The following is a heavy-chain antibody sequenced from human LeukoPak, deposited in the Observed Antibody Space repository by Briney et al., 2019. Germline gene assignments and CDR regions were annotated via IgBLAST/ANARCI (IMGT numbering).Heavy chain of an antibody. D-gene: IGHD5-24*01. CDR3: ARAVEGYYYYGMDV. V-gene: IGHV4-61*02. CDR1: GGSLSSGSYY. Sequence: SETLSLTCTVSGGSLSSGSYYWSWIRQPAGKGLEWIGRIYTSGSTNYNPSLKSRVTISVDTSKNQFSLKLSSVTAADTAVYYCARAVEGYYYYGMDVWGQGTTVTVSS. CDR2: IYTSGST. J-gene: IGHJ6*02.